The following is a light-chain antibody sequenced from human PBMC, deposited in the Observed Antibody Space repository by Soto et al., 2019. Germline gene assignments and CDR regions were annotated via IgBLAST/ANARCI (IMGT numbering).Light chain of an antibody. CDR1: QTISSW. CDR3: QHYNSYSEA. V-gene: IGKV1-5*03. Sequence: IQXXHTXSTLXXSVVYXXXITCRDSQTISSWLAWYQQKPGKAPKLLIYKASTLKSGVPSRFSGSGSGTEFTLTISSLQPDDFATYYCQHYNSYSEAFGQGTKVDIK. J-gene: IGKJ1*01. CDR2: KAS.